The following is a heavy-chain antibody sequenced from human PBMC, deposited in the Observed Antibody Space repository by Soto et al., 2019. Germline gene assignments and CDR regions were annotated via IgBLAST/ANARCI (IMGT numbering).Heavy chain of an antibody. V-gene: IGHV3-23*01. J-gene: IGHJ3*02. Sequence: EVQLLESGGGLVQPGGSLRLSCAASGFTFSSYAMSWVRQAPGKGLEWVSAISGSGGSTYYADSVKGRFTISRDNSKNTQHLHMNSLRAEDTAVYYCAKYGQEHNWSAFDIWGRGTMVTV. CDR2: ISGSGGST. CDR3: AKYGQEHNWSAFDI. D-gene: IGHD3-3*01. CDR1: GFTFSSYA.